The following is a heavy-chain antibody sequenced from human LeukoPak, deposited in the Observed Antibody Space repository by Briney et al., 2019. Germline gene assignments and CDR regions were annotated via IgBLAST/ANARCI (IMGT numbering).Heavy chain of an antibody. CDR2: IYYSSRP. D-gene: IGHD3-22*01. Sequence: SETLSLTCTVSGASISSYYWRWIRQPPGKGGEWVGYIYYSSRPTYNPSLNCLVTISVDSSTHQFSLQLSSVTAPDTAVYYCARVITYYYDSSGDNLWFYPWGPGTLVTVSS. V-gene: IGHV4-59*01. CDR3: ARVITYYYDSSGDNLWFYP. CDR1: GASISSYY. J-gene: IGHJ5*02.